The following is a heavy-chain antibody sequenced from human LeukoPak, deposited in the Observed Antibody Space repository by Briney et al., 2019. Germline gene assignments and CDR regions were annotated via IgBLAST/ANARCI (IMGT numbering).Heavy chain of an antibody. CDR3: ARNKGSSFDY. V-gene: IGHV4-31*03. J-gene: IGHJ4*02. Sequence: SETLSLTCTVSGGSISSGGYYWSWIRQHPGKGLEWIGYIYYSGSTYYNPSLKSRVTISVDTSKNQFSLKLSSVTAADTAVYYCARNKGSSFDYWGQGTLVTVSS. CDR1: GGSISSGGYY. CDR2: IYYSGST.